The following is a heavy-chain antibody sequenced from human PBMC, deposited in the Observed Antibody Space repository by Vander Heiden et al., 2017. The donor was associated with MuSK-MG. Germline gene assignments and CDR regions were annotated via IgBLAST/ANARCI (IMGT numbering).Heavy chain of an antibody. Sequence: QVQLQESGPGLMKPSETLSLTCTVSGDSIRSTLYYWGWIRQPPGKGLEWIASLFYGGNTFYNPSLKSRVTVAADTSKNQFSLRLISVTAADTAVYYCARVRMQNWFDPWGQGTLVTVSS. CDR3: ARVRMQNWFDP. D-gene: IGHD3-10*01. CDR2: LFYGGNT. J-gene: IGHJ5*02. V-gene: IGHV4-39*07. CDR1: GDSIRSTLYY.